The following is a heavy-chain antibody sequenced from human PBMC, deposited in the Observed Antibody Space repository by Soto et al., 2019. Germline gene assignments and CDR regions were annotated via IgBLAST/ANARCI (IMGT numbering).Heavy chain of an antibody. D-gene: IGHD1-26*01. J-gene: IGHJ6*02. Sequence: ASVKVSCKASGYTFTSYAMHWVRQAPGQRLEWMGWINAGNGNTKYSQKFQGRVTITRDKSTSTAYMELSSLRSEDTAGYYCARAGGGSYWGDYYYYGMDVWGQGTTVTVSS. CDR1: GYTFTSYA. V-gene: IGHV1-3*01. CDR2: INAGNGNT. CDR3: ARAGGGSYWGDYYYYGMDV.